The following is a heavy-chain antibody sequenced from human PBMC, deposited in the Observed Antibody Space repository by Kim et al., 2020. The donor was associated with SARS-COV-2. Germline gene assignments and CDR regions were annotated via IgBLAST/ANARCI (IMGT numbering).Heavy chain of an antibody. D-gene: IGHD3-10*01. CDR1: GGTFSSYA. CDR3: ARGYYGSGSYYNVDPLGRVYYYGMDV. V-gene: IGHV1-69*13. J-gene: IGHJ6*02. CDR2: IIPIFGTA. Sequence: SVKVSCKASGGTFSSYAISWVRQAPGQGLEWMGGIIPIFGTANYAQKFQGRVTITADESTSTAYMELSSLRSEDTAVYYCARGYYGSGSYYNVDPLGRVYYYGMDVWGQGTTVTVSS.